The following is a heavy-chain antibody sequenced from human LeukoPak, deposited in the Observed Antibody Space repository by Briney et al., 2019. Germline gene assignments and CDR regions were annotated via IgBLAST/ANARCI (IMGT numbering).Heavy chain of an antibody. J-gene: IGHJ6*02. CDR2: IYSGGST. D-gene: IGHD1-26*01. Sequence: GGSLRLSCAASGFTVSSNYMSWVRQAPGKGLEWVSVIYSGGSTYYTDSVKGRFTISRDNSKNTLYLQMNSLRAEDTAVYYCAKNLVAATYYYYYYGMDVWGQGTTVTVSS. V-gene: IGHV3-53*01. CDR3: AKNLVAATYYYYYYGMDV. CDR1: GFTVSSNY.